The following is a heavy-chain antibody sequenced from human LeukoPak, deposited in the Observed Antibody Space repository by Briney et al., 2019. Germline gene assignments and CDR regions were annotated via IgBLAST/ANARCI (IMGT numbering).Heavy chain of an antibody. CDR1: GFTFSTYT. CDR2: ISSRGSYI. J-gene: IGHJ2*01. D-gene: IGHD2-2*02. Sequence: GGSLRLSCAASGFTFSTYTMNWVRHTPGKGLEWVSSISSRGSYIYYADSVRGQFTVSRDNSKNSLYLHMDRLRAEDTAVYYCARDLGDIVLVPPSIYFDLWGRGTLVTVAS. V-gene: IGHV3-21*01. CDR3: ARDLGDIVLVPPSIYFDL.